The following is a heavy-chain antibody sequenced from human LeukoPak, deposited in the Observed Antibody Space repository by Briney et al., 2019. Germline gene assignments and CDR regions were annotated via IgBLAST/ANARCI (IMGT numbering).Heavy chain of an antibody. CDR3: ARDPRGAARLLPAFDI. J-gene: IGHJ3*02. CDR2: INPSGGST. D-gene: IGHD6-6*01. Sequence: GASVKVSCKASGYTFTSYYMHWVRQAPGQGLEWMGIINPSGGSTSYAQKFQGRVTMTRDTPTSTVYMELSSLRSEDTAVYYCARDPRGAARLLPAFDIWGQGTMVTVSS. V-gene: IGHV1-46*01. CDR1: GYTFTSYY.